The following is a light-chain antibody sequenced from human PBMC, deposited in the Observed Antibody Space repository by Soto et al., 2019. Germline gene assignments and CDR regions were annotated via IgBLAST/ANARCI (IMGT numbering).Light chain of an antibody. CDR1: QSVSSW. CDR3: QQYYSYFV. J-gene: IGKJ2*01. CDR2: DAS. V-gene: IGKV1-5*01. Sequence: DIQMTQSPSTLSASVGDRVTITCRASQSVSSWLAWYQQTPGKAPKLLIYDASSLESGVPSRFSGSGSGTEFTLTISSLQPDDFATYSCQQYYSYFVFGQGTKLEIK.